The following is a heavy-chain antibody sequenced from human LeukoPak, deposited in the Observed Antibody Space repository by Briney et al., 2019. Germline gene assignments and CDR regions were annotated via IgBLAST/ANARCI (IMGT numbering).Heavy chain of an antibody. J-gene: IGHJ4*02. V-gene: IGHV3-48*01. CDR1: GFTFSTYS. CDR2: ISSSSTI. D-gene: IGHD5-24*01. Sequence: GGSLRLSCAASGFTFSTYSMSWVRQARGKGLEWVSYISSSSTIYYADSVKGRFTISRDNAKNSLYLQMNSLRAEDTAMYYCAKSDGFDYWGQGTLVTVSS. CDR3: AKSDGFDY.